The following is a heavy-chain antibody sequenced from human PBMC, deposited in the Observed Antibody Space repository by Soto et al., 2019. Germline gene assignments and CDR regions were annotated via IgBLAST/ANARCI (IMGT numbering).Heavy chain of an antibody. CDR2: IYYSGST. CDR1: GGSISSYY. Sequence: PSETLSLTCTVSGGSISSYYWSWIRQPPGKGLEWIGYIYYSGSTNYNPSLKSRVTISVDTSKNQFSLKLSSVTAADTAVYYCARAPPEVEYSTFSGYFDYWGQGALVTVSS. V-gene: IGHV4-59*01. D-gene: IGHD6-6*01. CDR3: ARAPPEVEYSTFSGYFDY. J-gene: IGHJ4*02.